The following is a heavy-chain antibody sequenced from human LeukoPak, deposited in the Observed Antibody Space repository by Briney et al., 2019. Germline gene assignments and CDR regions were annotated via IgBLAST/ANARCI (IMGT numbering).Heavy chain of an antibody. V-gene: IGHV1-2*02. CDR3: ATSSGWKSNIDY. CDR2: INPNSGGT. CDR1: GYTFNGYY. J-gene: IGHJ4*02. D-gene: IGHD6-19*01. Sequence: ASVKVSCKASGYTFNGYYIHWVRQAPGQGLEWMGWINPNSGGTNYAQKFQGRVTMTRDTSISTAYMELSRVRSDDTAVFYCATSSGWKSNIDYWGQGTLVTVFS.